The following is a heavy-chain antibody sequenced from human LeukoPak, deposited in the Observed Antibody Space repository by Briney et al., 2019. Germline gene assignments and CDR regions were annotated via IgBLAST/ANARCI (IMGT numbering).Heavy chain of an antibody. Sequence: GGSLRLSCAASGFTVSSSYMSWVRQAPGKGLEWVSVIYSSGSTYYAVSVKGRFTISRDTSKNTLYLQMNSLRADDTAVYYCARAAEGTAMVDDAFDIWGQGTMVTVSS. CDR3: ARAAEGTAMVDDAFDI. J-gene: IGHJ3*02. V-gene: IGHV3-66*02. CDR2: IYSSGST. CDR1: GFTVSSSY. D-gene: IGHD5-18*01.